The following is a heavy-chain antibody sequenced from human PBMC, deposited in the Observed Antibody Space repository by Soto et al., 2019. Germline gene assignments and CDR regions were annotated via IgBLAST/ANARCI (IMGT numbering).Heavy chain of an antibody. D-gene: IGHD4-4*01. CDR3: ASLYSNLYKPRGY. CDR1: GGSINSGGYY. Sequence: QVQLQESGPGLVKPSQTLSLTCTVSGGSINSGGYYWSWIRQYPGKGLEWIGYINYSGSTSYNPSLESRVTLSVATSKSQFSLKLSSVTAADAAVYYCASLYSNLYKPRGYWGQGTLVTVSS. J-gene: IGHJ4*01. V-gene: IGHV4-31*03. CDR2: INYSGST.